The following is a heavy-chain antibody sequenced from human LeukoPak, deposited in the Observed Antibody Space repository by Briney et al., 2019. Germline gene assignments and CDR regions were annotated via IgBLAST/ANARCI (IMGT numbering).Heavy chain of an antibody. Sequence: ASVKVSCKASGYTFTSYGISWVRQAPGQGLEWMGWISIYNGNTDYAQKIRGRVTMTTDTSTSTAYLELRGLRSDDTAVYYCARITYDFWSGYYMPDDPWGQGTLVTVSS. J-gene: IGHJ5*02. CDR1: GYTFTSYG. D-gene: IGHD3-3*01. V-gene: IGHV1-18*01. CDR2: ISIYNGNT. CDR3: ARITYDFWSGYYMPDDP.